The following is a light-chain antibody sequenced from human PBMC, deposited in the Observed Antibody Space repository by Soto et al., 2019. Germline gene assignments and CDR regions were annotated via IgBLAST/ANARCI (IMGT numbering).Light chain of an antibody. V-gene: IGLV1-40*01. CDR1: SSNIGAGYD. CDR2: GNS. Sequence: QSVLTQPPSVSGAPGQRVTISCTGSSSNIGAGYDVHWYQQLPGTPPKLLIFGNSNRPSGVPDRFSGSKSGTSASLAITGLQADDEAGYYCQSYDSSLSGWVFGGGTKLTVL. CDR3: QSYDSSLSGWV. J-gene: IGLJ3*02.